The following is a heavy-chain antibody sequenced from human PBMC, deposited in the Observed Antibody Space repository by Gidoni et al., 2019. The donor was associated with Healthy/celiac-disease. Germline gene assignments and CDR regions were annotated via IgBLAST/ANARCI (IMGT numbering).Heavy chain of an antibody. V-gene: IGHV3-23*01. CDR3: AKGAAYCSGGTCYSSKYYFDY. D-gene: IGHD2-15*01. Sequence: EVQLLESGGGLVQPGGSLRLSCTASRFTFSTYAMSWVRQAPGRGLEWVSGISGSGDITYYADSVKGRFTISRDNSKNTLYLQMNSLTADDTALYYCAKGAAYCSGGTCYSSKYYFDYWGQGTLVTVSS. CDR2: ISGSGDIT. J-gene: IGHJ4*02. CDR1: RFTFSTYA.